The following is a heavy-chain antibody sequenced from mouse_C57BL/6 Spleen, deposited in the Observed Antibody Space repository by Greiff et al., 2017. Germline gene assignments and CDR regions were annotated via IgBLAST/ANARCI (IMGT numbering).Heavy chain of an antibody. CDR1: GFTFSSYA. V-gene: IGHV5-4*01. Sequence: EVQVVESGGGLVKPGGSLKLSCAASGFTFSSYAMSWVRQTPEKRLEWVATISDGGSYTYYPDNVKGRFTISRDNAKNNLYLQMSHLKSEDTAMYYCASEDYCSRFLYFGGWGTGTTVTVA. CDR3: ASEDYCSRFLYFGG. D-gene: IGHD1-1*01. CDR2: ISDGGSYT. J-gene: IGHJ1*03.